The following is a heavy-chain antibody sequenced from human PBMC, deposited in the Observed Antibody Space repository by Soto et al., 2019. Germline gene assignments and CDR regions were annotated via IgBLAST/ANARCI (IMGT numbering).Heavy chain of an antibody. D-gene: IGHD3-22*01. CDR2: INTYNGNR. Sequence: QVQLVQSGAELRKPGASVKVSCKASGYSFSSYGINWVRQAPGQGLEWMGWINTYNGNRNYAQKFEDRVTMTTATSTSTVYMELRSPKSDDTAIYYCARDRLRGYDSSGFYSWGQGTLVTVSS. CDR3: ARDRLRGYDSSGFYS. J-gene: IGHJ4*02. V-gene: IGHV1-18*01. CDR1: GYSFSSYG.